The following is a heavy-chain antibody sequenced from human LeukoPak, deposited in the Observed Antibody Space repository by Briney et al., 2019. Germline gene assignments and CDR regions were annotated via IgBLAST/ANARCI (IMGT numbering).Heavy chain of an antibody. CDR3: ARREYSSSWYYFDY. J-gene: IGHJ4*02. V-gene: IGHV3-66*01. Sequence: GGSLRLSCAASGFTVSSNYMSWVRQVPGKGLEWVSVIYSGGSTYYADSVKGRFTISRDNSKNTLYLQMNSLRAEDTAVYYCARREYSSSWYYFDYWGQGTLVTVSS. CDR1: GFTVSSNY. D-gene: IGHD6-13*01. CDR2: IYSGGST.